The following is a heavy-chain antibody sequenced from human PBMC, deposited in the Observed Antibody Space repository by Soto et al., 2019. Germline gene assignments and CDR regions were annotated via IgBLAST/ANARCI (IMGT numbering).Heavy chain of an antibody. CDR2: IGAYNGNT. Sequence: QVQLVQSGAEVKKPGASVKVSCKASGYTFTSYGISWVRQATRQGLEWRGWIGAYNGNTNYAQKLQGRVTMPTDTPRSTAVRELRGLRSDDTAVYYCARGPEGSYLHQSSQHWGQGTLVTVSS. J-gene: IGHJ1*01. CDR1: GYTFTSYG. D-gene: IGHD3-16*02. CDR3: ARGPEGSYLHQSSQH. V-gene: IGHV1-18*01.